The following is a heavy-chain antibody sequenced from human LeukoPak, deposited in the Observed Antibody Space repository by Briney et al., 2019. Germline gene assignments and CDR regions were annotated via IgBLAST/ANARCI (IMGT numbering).Heavy chain of an antibody. J-gene: IGHJ4*02. V-gene: IGHV3-7*01. CDR2: IREDGRKA. D-gene: IGHD2-21*02. CDR1: GFTFSDYW. CDR3: ARDQVGGHYQF. Sequence: GGSLSLSCAASGFTFSDYWMTWVRQAPGKGPEWVANIREDGRKAYYVGSVMGRFTISRDNVKNSVYLQMNYLRAEDTAVYYCARDQVGGHYQFWGQGALVAVSS.